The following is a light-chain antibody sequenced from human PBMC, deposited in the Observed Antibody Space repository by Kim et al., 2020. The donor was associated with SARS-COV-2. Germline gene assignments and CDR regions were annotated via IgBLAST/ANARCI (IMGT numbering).Light chain of an antibody. J-gene: IGLJ3*02. CDR1: SGSIATNY. CDR2: EDN. V-gene: IGLV6-57*02. CDR3: QSYDRSNWV. Sequence: KTVTISCTGSSGSIATNYVQWYQQRPGSAPTTVIYEDNQRPSGVPDRFSGSIDSSSNSASLTISGLKTEDEADYYCQSYDRSNWVFGGGTQLTVL.